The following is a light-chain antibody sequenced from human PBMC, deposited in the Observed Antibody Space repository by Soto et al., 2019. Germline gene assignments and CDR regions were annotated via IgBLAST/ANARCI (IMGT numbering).Light chain of an antibody. CDR3: TSYTNTNSWV. Sequence: QSDLTQPASVSGSPGQSITISCTGTSSDVGAYNYVSWYQQNPGKDTKLMIYEVNNRPSGASNRFSGSKSGNTASLTISGLQAEDEADYYLTSYTNTNSWVFGGGTKLTVL. V-gene: IGLV2-14*01. CDR2: EVN. CDR1: SSDVGAYNY. J-gene: IGLJ3*02.